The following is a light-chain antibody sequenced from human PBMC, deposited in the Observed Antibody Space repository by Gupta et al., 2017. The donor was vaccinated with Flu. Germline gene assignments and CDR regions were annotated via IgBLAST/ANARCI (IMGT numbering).Light chain of an antibody. CDR1: SLPKQY. Sequence: SSELTQPPSVSVSPGQTATITCSGDSLPKQYAYWYQQKPGQAPLLVIYKDNERPSGIPERFSGSGSGTSVTLTISGVQAEDEADYYCQSVDTSGICVIFGGGTKLTVL. V-gene: IGLV3-25*02. CDR3: QSVDTSGICVI. CDR2: KDN. J-gene: IGLJ2*01.